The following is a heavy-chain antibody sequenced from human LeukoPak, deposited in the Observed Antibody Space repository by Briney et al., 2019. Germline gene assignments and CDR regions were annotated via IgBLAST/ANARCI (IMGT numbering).Heavy chain of an antibody. J-gene: IGHJ4*02. Sequence: GASVKVSCKASGYTFTSYGISWVRQAPGQGLEWMGWISAHNGNTNYAQKLQGRVTMTTDTSTSTAYMELRSLRSDDTAVYYCAREGVRSYYYDSSGPAGYWGQGTLVTVSS. CDR2: ISAHNGNT. V-gene: IGHV1-18*01. D-gene: IGHD3-22*01. CDR1: GYTFTSYG. CDR3: AREGVRSYYYDSSGPAGY.